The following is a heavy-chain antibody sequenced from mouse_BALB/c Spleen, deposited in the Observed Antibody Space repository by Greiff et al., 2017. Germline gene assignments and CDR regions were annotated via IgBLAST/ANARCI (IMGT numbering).Heavy chain of an antibody. CDR1: GYAFTNYL. CDR3: ARAYYVNYGYFDY. V-gene: IGHV1-54*03. CDR2: INPGSGGT. D-gene: IGHD2-10*01. Sequence: VKLQESGAELVRPGTSVKVSCKASGYAFTNYLIEWVKQRPGQGLEWIGVINPGSGGTNYNEKFKGKATLTADKSSSTAYMQLSSLTSDDSAVYFCARAYYVNYGYFDYWGQGTTLTVSS. J-gene: IGHJ2*01.